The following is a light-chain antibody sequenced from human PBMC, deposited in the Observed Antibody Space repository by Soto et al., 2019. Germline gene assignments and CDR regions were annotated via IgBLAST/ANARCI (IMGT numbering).Light chain of an antibody. CDR1: QGISNY. CDR2: RAS. J-gene: IGKJ2*01. V-gene: IGKV1-8*01. CDR3: QQYNSFPKT. Sequence: AIRMTQSPSSFSASTGDRVTITCRATQGISNYLAWYQQKPGKAPKLLIYRASVLESGVPSRFIGCGSGTNFSLTISYLQSEDFATYYCQQYNSFPKTFGQGTKLEIK.